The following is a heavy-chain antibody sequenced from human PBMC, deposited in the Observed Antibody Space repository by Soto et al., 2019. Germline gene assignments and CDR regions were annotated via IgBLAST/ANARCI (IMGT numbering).Heavy chain of an antibody. J-gene: IGHJ4*02. CDR3: TTMGANTKIEY. D-gene: IGHD1-26*01. V-gene: IGHV3-15*01. CDR1: GFTFSNAW. CDR2: IKSKTDGGTT. Sequence: PGGSLRLSCAASGFTFSNAWMSLVRQAPGKGLEWVGRIKSKTDGGTTDYAATVKGRFTISRDDSKNTLYLQMKSLKTEDTAVYYCTTMGANTKIEYWGQGTPVTVSP.